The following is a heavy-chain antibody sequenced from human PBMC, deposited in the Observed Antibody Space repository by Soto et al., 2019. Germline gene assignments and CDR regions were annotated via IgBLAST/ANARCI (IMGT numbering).Heavy chain of an antibody. CDR1: GYSFTDYH. CDR3: ARGKGMEENYYYYGLDI. CDR2: INPKSGGT. D-gene: IGHD1-1*01. J-gene: IGHJ6*02. Sequence: GASVKVSCKASGYSFTDYHIHWVRQAPGQGLEWLGRINPKSGGTSTAQKFQGWVTITRDTSASTAYMELSSLRSEDTAVYYCARGKGMEENYYYYGLDIWGQGTTVTVSS. V-gene: IGHV1-2*04.